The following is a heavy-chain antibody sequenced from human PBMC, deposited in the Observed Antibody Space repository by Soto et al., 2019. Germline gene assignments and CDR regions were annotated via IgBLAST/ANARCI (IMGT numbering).Heavy chain of an antibody. Sequence: GGSLRLSCAASGFTFSSYSMNWVRQAPGKGLEWDSSISSSSSYIYYADSVKGRFTISRDNAKNSLYLQMNSLRAEDTAVYYCARATQDGYYKARTFDYWGQGTLVTVSS. CDR1: GFTFSSYS. CDR3: ARATQDGYYKARTFDY. CDR2: ISSSSSYI. V-gene: IGHV3-21*01. D-gene: IGHD3-9*01. J-gene: IGHJ4*02.